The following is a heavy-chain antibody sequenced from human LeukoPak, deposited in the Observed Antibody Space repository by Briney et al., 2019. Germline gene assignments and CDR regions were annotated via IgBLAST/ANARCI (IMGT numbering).Heavy chain of an antibody. CDR3: ARQSSSWHNFDP. J-gene: IGHJ5*02. V-gene: IGHV5-51*01. D-gene: IGHD1/OR15-1a*01. Sequence: GESLKISCKASGYSFTTYWIGWVRQMPGKGLEWMGIVQPGDSNTKYSPSFQGQVTISADKSINTAYLQWTSLKASDTAIYYCARQSSSWHNFDPWGQGTLVTVS. CDR2: VQPGDSNT. CDR1: GYSFTTYW.